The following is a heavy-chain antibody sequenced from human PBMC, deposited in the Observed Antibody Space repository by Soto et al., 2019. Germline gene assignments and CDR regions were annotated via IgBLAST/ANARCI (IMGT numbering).Heavy chain of an antibody. CDR3: AKDTYYHDSSGYYVFDY. CDR2: ISYAGSNK. V-gene: IGHV3-30*18. Sequence: PGGSLRLSCAASGSTFSSYGMHWVRQAPGKGLEWVAAISYAGSNKNYADSVKGRFTISRDNSKNTLYLQMDSLRDEDTAVYYCAKDTYYHDSSGYYVFDYWGQGTLVTVS. CDR1: GSTFSSYG. J-gene: IGHJ4*02. D-gene: IGHD3-22*01.